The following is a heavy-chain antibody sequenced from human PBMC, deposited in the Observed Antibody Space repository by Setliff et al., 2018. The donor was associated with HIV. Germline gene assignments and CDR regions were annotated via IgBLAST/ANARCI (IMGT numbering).Heavy chain of an antibody. J-gene: IGHJ6*03. CDR1: GTSFTNYW. V-gene: IGHV5-51*01. CDR2: IFPGDSDT. D-gene: IGHD2-2*01. CDR3: ARQPGRAAMGRENYYYYYMDV. Sequence: GESLKISCKGSGTSFTNYWIGWVRQMPGKGLEWMGIIFPGDSDTRYSPSFQGQVTISADTSISTAYLQWRSLKASDTAMYYCARQPGRAAMGRENYYYYYMDVWGKGTTVTVSS.